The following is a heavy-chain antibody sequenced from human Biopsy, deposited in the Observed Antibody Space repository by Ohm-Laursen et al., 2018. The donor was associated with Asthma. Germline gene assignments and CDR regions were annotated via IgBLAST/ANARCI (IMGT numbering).Heavy chain of an antibody. CDR1: GYTFINYA. CDR2: INAGNGNT. CDR3: ARTYYDFLTGQVNDAFAM. Sequence: ATVKISCKASGYTFINYAIHWARQAPGQRLEWTGWINAGNGNTKYSQKFQGRVTISRDTSASTAYMDLSSLRSEDTAVYYCARTYYDFLTGQVNDAFAMRGQGTMVTVSS. V-gene: IGHV1-3*01. J-gene: IGHJ3*02. D-gene: IGHD3-9*01.